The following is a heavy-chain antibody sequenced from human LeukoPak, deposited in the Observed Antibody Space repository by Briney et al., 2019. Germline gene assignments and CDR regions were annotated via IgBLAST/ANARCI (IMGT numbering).Heavy chain of an antibody. V-gene: IGHV3-9*01. D-gene: IGHD6-6*01. Sequence: PGRSLRLSCTASGFTFDDYAMHWVRQAPGKGLEWVSGISWNSGITDYADSVKGRFTISRDNAKNSLYMQMNSVRPEDTALYYCAKGTGYSSSPFDYWGQGTLVTVSS. CDR1: GFTFDDYA. CDR2: ISWNSGIT. J-gene: IGHJ4*02. CDR3: AKGTGYSSSPFDY.